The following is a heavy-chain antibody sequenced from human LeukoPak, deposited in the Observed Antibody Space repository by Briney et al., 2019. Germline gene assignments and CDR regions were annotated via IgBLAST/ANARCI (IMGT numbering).Heavy chain of an antibody. Sequence: PSETLSLTCAVYGGSFSGYYWSWIRQPPGKGLEWIGEINHSGSTYYNPSLKSRVTISVDTSKNQFSLKLSSVTAADTAVYYCARALGNGWSQKEWGHGILVTVSS. V-gene: IGHV4-34*01. J-gene: IGHJ4*01. CDR3: ARALGNGWSQKE. D-gene: IGHD6-19*01. CDR1: GGSFSGYY. CDR2: INHSGST.